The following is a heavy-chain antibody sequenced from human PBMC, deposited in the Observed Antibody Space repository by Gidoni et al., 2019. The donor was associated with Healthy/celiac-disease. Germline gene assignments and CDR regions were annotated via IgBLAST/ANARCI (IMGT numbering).Heavy chain of an antibody. CDR3: AKDINDYGDTPFDY. J-gene: IGHJ4*02. CDR2: ISWNSGSI. D-gene: IGHD4-17*01. Sequence: EVQLVESGGGLVQPGRSLRLSCAASGFTFDDYAMHGVRQAPGKGLEWVSGISWNSGSIGYADSVKGRFTISRDNAKNSLYLQMNSLRAEDTALYYCAKDINDYGDTPFDYWGQGTLVTVSS. CDR1: GFTFDDYA. V-gene: IGHV3-9*01.